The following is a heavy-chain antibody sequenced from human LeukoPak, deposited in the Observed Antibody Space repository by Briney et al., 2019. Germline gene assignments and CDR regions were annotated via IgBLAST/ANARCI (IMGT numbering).Heavy chain of an antibody. CDR2: IYYTGST. D-gene: IGHD3-10*01. V-gene: IGHV4-59*08. Sequence: SGTLSLTCTVSGGSISSYYWSWIRQPPGKGLEWIGYIYYTGSTTYNPSLKSRVTISVDTSKNQFSLKLNSVTAADTAVYYCACTLASGTYIYWAQGTLVTVSS. CDR1: GGSISSYY. CDR3: ACTLASGTYIY. J-gene: IGHJ4*02.